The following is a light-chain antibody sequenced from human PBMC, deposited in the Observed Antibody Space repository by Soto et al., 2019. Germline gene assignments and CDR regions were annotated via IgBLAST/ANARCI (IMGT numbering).Light chain of an antibody. CDR2: YDS. Sequence: SYELTQSPSVSVAPGMTARITCGGNDIGSKSVHWYQQKPGQAPVVVIYYDSDRPSGIPARFSGSNSVNTATLTISRVEAGDEADYYCQVWDSSSDHVVFGGGTKLTVL. CDR3: QVWDSSSDHVV. J-gene: IGLJ2*01. V-gene: IGLV3-21*04. CDR1: DIGSKS.